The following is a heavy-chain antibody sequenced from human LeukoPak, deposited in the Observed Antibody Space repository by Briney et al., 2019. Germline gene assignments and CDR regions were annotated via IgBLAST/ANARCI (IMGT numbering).Heavy chain of an antibody. V-gene: IGHV3-30*18. CDR3: AKDRETTAPGTFDH. Sequence: PGGSLRLSCAASGFSFSIYGMHWVRQAPGKGLEWVAVISEDGKNKYYADSVKGRITISRDNSRNTVHLQMNSLRGEDTAEYYCAKDRETTAPGTFDHWGQGTLVTVSS. D-gene: IGHD6-13*01. CDR2: ISEDGKNK. J-gene: IGHJ4*02. CDR1: GFSFSIYG.